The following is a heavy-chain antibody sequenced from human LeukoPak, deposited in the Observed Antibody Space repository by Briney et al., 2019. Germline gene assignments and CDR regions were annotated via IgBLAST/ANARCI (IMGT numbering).Heavy chain of an antibody. CDR1: GGSFSGYY. V-gene: IGHV4-34*01. CDR3: ARASPQYYDFWSGYFGSALNWFDP. CDR2: INHSGST. D-gene: IGHD3-3*01. Sequence: SETLSLTCAVYGGSFSGYYWSWIRQPPGKGLEWIGEINHSGSTNYNPSLKSRVTISVDTSKNQFSLKLSSVTAADTAVYYCARASPQYYDFWSGYFGSALNWFDPWGQGTLVTVSS. J-gene: IGHJ5*02.